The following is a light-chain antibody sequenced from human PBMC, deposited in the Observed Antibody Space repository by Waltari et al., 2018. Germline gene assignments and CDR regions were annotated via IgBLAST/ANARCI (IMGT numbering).Light chain of an antibody. J-gene: IGKJ4*01. CDR3: QQSYSTLRT. Sequence: DIQMTQSPSSLSASVGDRATIPCRASQTISSYLNWYQQKPGKAPKLLIYAASSLQSGVPSRFSGSGSGTDFTLTISSLQPEDFATYYCQQSYSTLRTFGGGTKVEIK. V-gene: IGKV1-39*01. CDR1: QTISSY. CDR2: AAS.